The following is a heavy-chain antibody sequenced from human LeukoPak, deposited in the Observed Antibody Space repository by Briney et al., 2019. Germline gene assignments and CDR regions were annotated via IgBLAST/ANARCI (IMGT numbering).Heavy chain of an antibody. CDR3: ARHNGFDRGYYYYMDV. V-gene: IGHV4-4*07. J-gene: IGHJ6*03. Sequence: PSETLSLTCTVSGGFMNSYYWSWIRQPAGKGLEWIGRVYTSGITNYNPSLKSRITMSVDTSKNQFSLKLTSVTAADTAVYYCARHNGFDRGYYYYMDVWGKGTTVTASS. CDR1: GGFMNSYY. CDR2: VYTSGIT. D-gene: IGHD3-9*01.